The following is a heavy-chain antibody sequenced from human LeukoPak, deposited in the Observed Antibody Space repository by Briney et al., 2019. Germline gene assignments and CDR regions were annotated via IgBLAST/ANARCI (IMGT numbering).Heavy chain of an antibody. Sequence: PGGSLRLSCAASGFTFSSYGMHWVRQAPGKGLEWVAVISYDGSNKYYADSVKGRFTISRDNSKNSLYLQMNSLRAEDTAVYYCAKAHGSSSCPDYWGQGTLVTVSS. CDR3: AKAHGSSSCPDY. D-gene: IGHD6-13*01. CDR1: GFTFSSYG. V-gene: IGHV3-30*18. CDR2: ISYDGSNK. J-gene: IGHJ4*02.